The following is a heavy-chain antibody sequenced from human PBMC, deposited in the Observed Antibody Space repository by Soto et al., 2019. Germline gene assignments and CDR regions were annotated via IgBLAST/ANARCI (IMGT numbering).Heavy chain of an antibody. Sequence: SGGSLRLSCAASGFTFDDYGMSWVRQAPGKGLEWVSGINWNGGSTGYADSVKGRFTISRDNAKNSLYLQMNSLRAEDTALYYCARDQYYDILTKGYYYGMDVWGQGTTVTVSS. CDR3: ARDQYYDILTKGYYYGMDV. CDR1: GFTFDDYG. D-gene: IGHD3-9*01. CDR2: INWNGGST. J-gene: IGHJ6*02. V-gene: IGHV3-20*04.